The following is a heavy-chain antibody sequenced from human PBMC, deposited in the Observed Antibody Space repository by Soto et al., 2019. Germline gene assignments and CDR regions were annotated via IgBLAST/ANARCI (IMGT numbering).Heavy chain of an antibody. CDR1: GGSISSYY. V-gene: IGHV4-59*01. CDR3: ARVWGGAFDI. J-gene: IGHJ3*02. D-gene: IGHD3-10*01. CDR2: IYYSGST. Sequence: SETLSLTCTVSGGSISSYYWSWIRQPPGKGLEWIGYIYYSGSTNYNPSLKSRVTISVYTSKNQFSLKLSSVTAADTAVYYCARVWGGAFDIWGQGTMVTVSS.